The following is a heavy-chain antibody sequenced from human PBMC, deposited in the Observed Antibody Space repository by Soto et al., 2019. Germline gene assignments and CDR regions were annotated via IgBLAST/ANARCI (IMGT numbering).Heavy chain of an antibody. J-gene: IGHJ6*03. CDR2: ISSNGVGT. D-gene: IGHD6-6*01. CDR1: GFTLSGHA. CDR3: ARRARPDFYYMDV. Sequence: EVQLAESGGGLAQTGGSLRLSCAASGFTLSGHAMDWVRQAPGKGLEYVSGISSNGVGTYYANSVQGRFTISRDNSKNTVYLQMGSLRPEDMAVYYCARRARPDFYYMDVWGKGTTVTVSS. V-gene: IGHV3-64*01.